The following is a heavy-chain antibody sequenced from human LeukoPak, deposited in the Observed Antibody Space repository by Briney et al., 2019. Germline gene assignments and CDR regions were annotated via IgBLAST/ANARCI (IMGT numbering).Heavy chain of an antibody. V-gene: IGHV4-61*01. CDR1: GGSFSSGRYY. J-gene: IGHJ4*02. CDR3: AKGILVGATGYSFDY. D-gene: IGHD1-26*01. CDR2: IYDSGST. Sequence: SETLSLTCTVSGGSFSSGRYYWTWIRQPPGKGLEWIGYIYDSGSTNYNPSLKSRVTISIDTSKNQFSLKLNSVTAADTAVYYCAKGILVGATGYSFDYWGQGTLVTVSA.